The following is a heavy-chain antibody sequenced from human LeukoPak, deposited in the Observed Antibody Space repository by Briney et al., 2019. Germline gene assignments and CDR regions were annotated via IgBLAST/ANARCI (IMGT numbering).Heavy chain of an antibody. J-gene: IGHJ4*02. V-gene: IGHV3-23*01. Sequence: RSGGSLRPSCAASGFTFSSYAMSWVRQAPGKGLEWVSAISGSGGSTYYADSVKGRFTISRDNSKNTLYLQMNSLRAEDTAVYYCAKSGYDSSGYYYYYFDCWGQGTLVTVSS. CDR2: ISGSGGST. CDR1: GFTFSSYA. CDR3: AKSGYDSSGYYYYYFDC. D-gene: IGHD3-22*01.